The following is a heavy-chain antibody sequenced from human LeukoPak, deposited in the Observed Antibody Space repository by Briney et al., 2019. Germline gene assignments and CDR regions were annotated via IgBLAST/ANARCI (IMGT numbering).Heavy chain of an antibody. Sequence: SVKVSCKASGGTFSSYAISWVRQAPGQGLEWMGGIIPIFGTANYAQKFQGRVTITADESTSTAYMELSSLRSEDTAVYYCARDRYGGNSRDAFDIWGQGTMVTVSS. CDR3: ARDRYGGNSRDAFDI. CDR2: IIPIFGTA. J-gene: IGHJ3*02. V-gene: IGHV1-69*13. CDR1: GGTFSSYA. D-gene: IGHD4-23*01.